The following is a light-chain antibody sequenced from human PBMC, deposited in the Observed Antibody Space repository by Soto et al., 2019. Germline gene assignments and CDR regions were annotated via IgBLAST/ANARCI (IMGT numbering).Light chain of an antibody. CDR2: GAS. Sequence: IVMTQSPADLTLSPGERVTLSCRASLGISINLAWYQQRPGQAPRLLIYGASTRATGVPARFSGSGSGTDFTLTISSLQSEDLAVYHCQQYNKWPQTFGQGTIVDI. J-gene: IGKJ1*01. CDR1: LGISIN. CDR3: QQYNKWPQT. V-gene: IGKV3-15*01.